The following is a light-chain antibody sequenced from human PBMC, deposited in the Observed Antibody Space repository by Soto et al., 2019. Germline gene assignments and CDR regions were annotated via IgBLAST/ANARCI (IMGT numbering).Light chain of an antibody. J-gene: IGKJ1*01. CDR1: QSISSW. CDR3: QEYSSFS. CDR2: DAS. V-gene: IGKV1-5*01. Sequence: GDRVTITCRASQSISSWLAWYQQKPGKAPKLLIYDASSLESGVPSRFSGSGSGTEFTLTISSLQPDDFATYYCQEYSSFSFGQGTKVYIK.